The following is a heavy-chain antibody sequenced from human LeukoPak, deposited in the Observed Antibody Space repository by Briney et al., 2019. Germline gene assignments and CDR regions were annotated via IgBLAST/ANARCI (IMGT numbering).Heavy chain of an antibody. CDR2: ISYDGSNK. CDR1: GFTFSSYG. J-gene: IGHJ4*02. V-gene: IGHV3-30*03. Sequence: GGSLRLSCAASGFTFSSYGMHWVRQAPGKGLEWVAVISYDGSNKYYADSVRGRFTISSDNSKNTLYLQMNSLRAEDTAVYYCATTLDRIVGATHFDYWGQGTLVTVSS. CDR3: ATTLDRIVGATHFDY. D-gene: IGHD1-26*01.